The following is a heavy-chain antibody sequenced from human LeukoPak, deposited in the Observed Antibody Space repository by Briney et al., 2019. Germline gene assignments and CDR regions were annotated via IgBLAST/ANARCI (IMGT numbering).Heavy chain of an antibody. D-gene: IGHD4-17*01. Sequence: ASVKVSCKASGYTFTSYYMHWVRQAPGQGLEWMGIINPSGGSTSYAQKFQGRVTMTRDTSTSTVYMALSSLRSEDTAVYYCARVATTVTPPDYWGQGTLVTVSS. CDR2: INPSGGST. CDR3: ARVATTVTPPDY. J-gene: IGHJ4*02. CDR1: GYTFTSYY. V-gene: IGHV1-46*01.